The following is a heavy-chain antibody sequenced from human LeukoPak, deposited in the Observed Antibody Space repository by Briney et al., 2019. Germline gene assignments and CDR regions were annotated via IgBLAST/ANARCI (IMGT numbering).Heavy chain of an antibody. CDR1: VGSISSYY. Sequence: SETLSLTCTVSVGSISSYYWSWIRQPPGKGLEWIGYIFYSGTTNYNPSLKSRVTISIDTSKNQLSLNVISVTAGDTAVYYCARQDSTGPFDYRGQGTLVSVP. V-gene: IGHV4-59*08. CDR2: IFYSGTT. CDR3: ARQDSTGPFDY. J-gene: IGHJ4*02. D-gene: IGHD2/OR15-2a*01.